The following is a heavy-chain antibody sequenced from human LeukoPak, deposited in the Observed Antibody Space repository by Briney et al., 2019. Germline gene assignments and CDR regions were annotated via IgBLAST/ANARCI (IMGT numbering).Heavy chain of an antibody. Sequence: SQTLSLTCAISGDRVSSNSAAWNWIRQSPSRGLEWLGRTYCRSKWYNDYAVSVKGRITINPDTSKNQFSLQLNSVTSEDTAVYYCTRAVRFDNGMDVWGQGTTVTVSS. CDR3: TRAVRFDNGMDV. D-gene: IGHD3-3*01. CDR1: GDRVSSNSAA. CDR2: TYCRSKWYN. V-gene: IGHV6-1*01. J-gene: IGHJ6*02.